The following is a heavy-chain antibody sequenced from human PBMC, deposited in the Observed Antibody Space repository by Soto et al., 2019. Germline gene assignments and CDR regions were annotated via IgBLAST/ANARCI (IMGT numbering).Heavy chain of an antibody. CDR3: ARRTDYGDYGWFDP. J-gene: IGHJ5*02. D-gene: IGHD4-17*01. Sequence: SETLSLTCTVSGDSITSSSYYWGWIRQPPGRGLEWIGNIYYSGKTHYSPSLKSRVTISVDTSKSQFSLKLHSVTAADTAVYYCARRTDYGDYGWFDPWGQGTLVTVSS. V-gene: IGHV4-39*01. CDR2: IYYSGKT. CDR1: GDSITSSSYY.